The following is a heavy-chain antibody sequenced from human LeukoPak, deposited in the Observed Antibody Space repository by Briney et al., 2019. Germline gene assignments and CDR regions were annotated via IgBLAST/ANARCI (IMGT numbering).Heavy chain of an antibody. V-gene: IGHV3-30*02. D-gene: IGHD6-13*01. Sequence: GGSLRLSCAASGFIFSSNAMHWVRQAPGKGLEWVAFIRYDGSNKDYADSVKGRFTISRDNSKNTLYLEMNSLRAEDTAVYYCAKDWRGSSSWYFDYWGQGTLVTVSS. CDR3: AKDWRGSSSWYFDY. J-gene: IGHJ4*02. CDR2: IRYDGSNK. CDR1: GFIFSSNA.